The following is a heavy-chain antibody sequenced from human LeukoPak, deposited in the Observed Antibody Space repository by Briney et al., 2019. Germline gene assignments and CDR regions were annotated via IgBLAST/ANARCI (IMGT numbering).Heavy chain of an antibody. D-gene: IGHD3-3*01. V-gene: IGHV3-7*01. J-gene: IGHJ4*02. CDR1: GFTFGEYA. Sequence: GGSLRLSCTASGFTFGEYAVSWFRQAPGKGLEWVASIKHDGSEKYYVDSVRGRFTISRDNTMNSLYLQMSSLRAEDTAVYYCATDRGWRTSGYYLYYFEYWGQGTLVTYSS. CDR3: ATDRGWRTSGYYLYYFEY. CDR2: IKHDGSEK.